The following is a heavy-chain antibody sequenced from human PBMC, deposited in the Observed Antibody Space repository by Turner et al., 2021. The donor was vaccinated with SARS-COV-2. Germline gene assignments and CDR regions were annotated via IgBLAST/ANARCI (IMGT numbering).Heavy chain of an antibody. D-gene: IGHD2-2*01. CDR3: ARGEEYQLLHYYGMDV. Sequence: VQLVETGGGLIQPGGSLRLSCAASGFTVSSNYMSWVRQAPGKGLEWDSVISSGGSTYYADSVKGRFTISRENSKNNLYLKMNSLRAEDTAVYYCARGEEYQLLHYYGMDVWGQGTTVTVSS. CDR2: ISSGGST. J-gene: IGHJ6*02. V-gene: IGHV3-53*02. CDR1: GFTVSSNY.